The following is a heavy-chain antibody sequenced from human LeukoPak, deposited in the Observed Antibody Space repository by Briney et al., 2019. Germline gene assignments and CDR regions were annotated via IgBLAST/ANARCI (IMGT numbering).Heavy chain of an antibody. CDR2: INHSGST. V-gene: IGHV4-34*01. D-gene: IGHD3-10*01. Sequence: PSETLSLTCAVYGGSFSGYYWSWILQPPGKGLEWIGEINHSGSTNYNPSLKSRVTISVDTSKNQFSLKLSSVTAADTAVYYCARGPRPRNYYGSYYGMDVWGQGTTVTVSS. J-gene: IGHJ6*02. CDR1: GGSFSGYY. CDR3: ARGPRPRNYYGSYYGMDV.